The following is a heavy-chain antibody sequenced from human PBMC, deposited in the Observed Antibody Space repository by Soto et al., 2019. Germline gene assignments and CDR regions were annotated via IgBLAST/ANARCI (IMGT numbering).Heavy chain of an antibody. CDR1: GFTFSNYG. J-gene: IGHJ4*02. CDR3: ARDQGGDTAALDF. D-gene: IGHD5-18*01. Sequence: GGSLRLSCVASGFTFSNYGMHWVRQAPGKGLEWVAIIWYDGSNKYYADSVEGRFTISRDNSRNTLYLQMNSLRAEDTAVYYCARDQGGDTAALDFWGQGALVTVSS. CDR2: IWYDGSNK. V-gene: IGHV3-33*01.